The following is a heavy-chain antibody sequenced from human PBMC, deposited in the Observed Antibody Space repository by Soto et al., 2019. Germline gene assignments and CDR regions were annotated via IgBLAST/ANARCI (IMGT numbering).Heavy chain of an antibody. Sequence: SETLSLTCAVYGGSFSGYYWSWIRQPPGKGLEWIGEINHSGSTNYNPSLKSRVTISVDTSKNQFSLKLSSVTAADTAVYYCARSRQGVAARLTTKSYFDYWGQGTLVTVSS. V-gene: IGHV4-34*01. CDR2: INHSGST. CDR3: ARSRQGVAARLTTKSYFDY. J-gene: IGHJ4*02. D-gene: IGHD6-6*01. CDR1: GGSFSGYY.